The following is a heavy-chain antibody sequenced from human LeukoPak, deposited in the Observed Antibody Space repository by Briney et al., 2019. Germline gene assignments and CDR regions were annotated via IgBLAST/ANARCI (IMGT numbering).Heavy chain of an antibody. J-gene: IGHJ4*02. CDR2: TRYDGSNK. CDR1: GFTFSSYG. Sequence: GGSLRLSCAASGFTFSSYGMYWVRQAPGKGLEWVAFTRYDGSNKYYADSVKGRFTISRDNSKNTLYLQMNSLRAEDTAVYYCAKDLRYYGSGSYSYYFDYWGQGTLVTVSS. V-gene: IGHV3-30*02. CDR3: AKDLRYYGSGSYSYYFDY. D-gene: IGHD3-10*01.